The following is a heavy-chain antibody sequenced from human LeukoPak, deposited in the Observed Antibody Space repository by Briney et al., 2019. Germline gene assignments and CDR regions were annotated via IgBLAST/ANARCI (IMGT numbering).Heavy chain of an antibody. CDR3: ARAAGSGSYLYYFDY. CDR1: GYTFTSYG. Sequence: ASVKVSCKASGYTFTSYGISWVRQAPGQGLEWMGWLSAYNGNTNYAQKLQDRVTMTTDTSTSTAYMELSRLRSDDTAVYYCARAAGSGSYLYYFDYWGQGTLVTVSS. D-gene: IGHD3-10*01. J-gene: IGHJ4*02. CDR2: LSAYNGNT. V-gene: IGHV1-18*01.